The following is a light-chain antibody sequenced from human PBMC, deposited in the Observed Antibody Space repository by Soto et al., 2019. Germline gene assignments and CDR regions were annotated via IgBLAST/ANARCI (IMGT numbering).Light chain of an antibody. CDR1: QSVSSN. Sequence: EIVMTQSPATLSVSPGERATLSCRASQSVSSNLAWYQQKPGQAPRLLIYGASTRATGIPARFGGSGSGTEFTLTISSLQSEDFAVYYCQQYNNWPLGTFGQGTKVDIK. CDR2: GAS. V-gene: IGKV3-15*01. CDR3: QQYNNWPLGT. J-gene: IGKJ1*01.